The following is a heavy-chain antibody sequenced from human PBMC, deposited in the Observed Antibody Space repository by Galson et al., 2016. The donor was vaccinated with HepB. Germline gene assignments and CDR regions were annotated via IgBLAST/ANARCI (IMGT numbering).Heavy chain of an antibody. CDR3: ATGGGRRSKYYGMDV. CDR2: ISGTDGRT. J-gene: IGHJ6*02. Sequence: SLRLSCAASGFTFINYAMSWVRQAPGKGLEWVSGISGTDGRTLYADSVKGRFTISRDNSKNTLYLQMNSLSAEDTAVYYCATGGGRRSKYYGMDVWGHGTMVTVSS. D-gene: IGHD1-26*01. V-gene: IGHV3-23*01. CDR1: GFTFINYA.